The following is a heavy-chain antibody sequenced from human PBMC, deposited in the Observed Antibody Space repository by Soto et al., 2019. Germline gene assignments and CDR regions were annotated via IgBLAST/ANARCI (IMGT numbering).Heavy chain of an antibody. CDR1: GGTFSSYA. CDR2: IIPIFGTA. J-gene: IGHJ3*02. CDR3: ASASAVVVAATDAFDI. Sequence: ASVKVSCKASGGTFSSYAISWVRQAPGQGLEWMGGIIPIFGTADYAQKFQGRVTITADVSTSTAYMELSSLRSEDTAVYFCASASAVVVAATDAFDIWGQGTMVTVSS. D-gene: IGHD2-15*01. V-gene: IGHV1-69*13.